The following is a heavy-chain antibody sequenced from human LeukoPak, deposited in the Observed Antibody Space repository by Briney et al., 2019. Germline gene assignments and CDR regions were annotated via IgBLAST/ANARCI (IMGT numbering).Heavy chain of an antibody. V-gene: IGHV3-30*02. J-gene: IGHJ4*02. CDR2: IRYDGGNK. CDR3: AKSPSGWLPLGY. Sequence: GGSLRLSCAASGFIFSSHGMHWVRQAPGKGLEWVAFIRYDGGNKYYADSVKGRFTISRDNSKNTLYLQMNSLRAEDTAVYYCAKSPSGWLPLGYWGQGTLVTVSS. CDR1: GFIFSSHG. D-gene: IGHD3-16*02.